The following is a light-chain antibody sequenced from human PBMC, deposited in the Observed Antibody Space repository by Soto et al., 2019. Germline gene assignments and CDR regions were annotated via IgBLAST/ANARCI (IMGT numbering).Light chain of an antibody. CDR2: GAS. Sequence: EIVMTQSPATLSLSPGERATLSCRASQSVSSSYLSWYQQKPGQAPRLLIYGASTRATSIPARFSGSGSGTDFTLTISSLQPEDFAVYYCQQDYNLPWTFGQGTKVDIK. V-gene: IGKV3D-7*01. J-gene: IGKJ1*01. CDR1: QSVSSSY. CDR3: QQDYNLPWT.